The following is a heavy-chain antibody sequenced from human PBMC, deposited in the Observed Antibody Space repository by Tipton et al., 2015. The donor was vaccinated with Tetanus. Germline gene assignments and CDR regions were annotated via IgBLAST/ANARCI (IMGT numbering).Heavy chain of an antibody. D-gene: IGHD2-21*01. CDR3: ARRGEARANWFDS. CDR2: VSYSGRT. J-gene: IGHJ5*01. Sequence: GLVKPSETLSLTCIVSGGSLRSSDYYGAWVRQSPVKGLEWIGSVSYSGRTYYNPSLKSRVTMSVDTSKKDFSVRLTSVTAADTAVYYCARRGEARANWFDSWGQGTLVTVSS. V-gene: IGHV4-39*02. CDR1: GGSLRSSDYY.